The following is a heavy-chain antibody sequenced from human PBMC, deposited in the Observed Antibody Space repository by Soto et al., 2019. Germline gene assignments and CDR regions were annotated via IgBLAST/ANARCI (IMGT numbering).Heavy chain of an antibody. J-gene: IGHJ6*02. CDR2: IYTNGSS. Sequence: SETLSLTCTVSGDSITSYFLTWIRQPAGKGLECIGRIYTNGSSNSNPSLKSRVTMSIDASKSQFSLKLTSVTAADTAVYYCARDGPRHLGVFPLVYGMDVWGQGTTVTVSS. V-gene: IGHV4-4*07. D-gene: IGHD1-26*01. CDR1: GDSITSYF. CDR3: ARDGPRHLGVFPLVYGMDV.